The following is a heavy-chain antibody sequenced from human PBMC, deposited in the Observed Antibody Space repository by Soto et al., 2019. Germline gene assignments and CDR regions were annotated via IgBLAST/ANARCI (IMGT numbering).Heavy chain of an antibody. D-gene: IGHD3-22*01. J-gene: IGHJ6*02. V-gene: IGHV1-8*01. CDR3: ARVQDATYYYDSSGYQNGYYYYCMDV. Sequence: VKVSCKASGYTFTSYDINWVRQATGQGLEWMGWMNPNSGNTGYAQKFQGRVTMTRNTSISTAYMELSSLRSEDTAVYYCARVQDATYYYDSSGYQNGYYYYCMDVWVQGTTVTVSS. CDR1: GYTFTSYD. CDR2: MNPNSGNT.